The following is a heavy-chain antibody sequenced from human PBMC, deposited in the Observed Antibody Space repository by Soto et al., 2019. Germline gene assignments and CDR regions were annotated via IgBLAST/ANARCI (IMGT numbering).Heavy chain of an antibody. D-gene: IGHD3-10*01. CDR1: GGSLSSRSNY. Sequence: QLQLQESGPGLVKPSETLSLTCTVSGGSLSSRSNYWVCVRRPQGKGLEWIGSVYYTGGTYYNPSLKTRVVISIDNSKNRFSLELTFVTASDTTVYYCWGGGTPIRAHNPSEFFQQWGQGTLVTVSS. J-gene: IGHJ1*01. CDR3: WGGGTPIRAHNPSEFFQQ. CDR2: VYYTGGT. V-gene: IGHV4-39*01.